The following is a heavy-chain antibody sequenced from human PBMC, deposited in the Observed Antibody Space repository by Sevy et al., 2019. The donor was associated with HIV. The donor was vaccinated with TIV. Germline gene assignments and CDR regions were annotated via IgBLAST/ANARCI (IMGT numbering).Heavy chain of an antibody. CDR2: ISFDASNK. Sequence: GGSLRLSCAASGFTFSRYSMHWVRQAPGKGLEWVATISFDASNKHYADSVKGRFTISRDNFQNSLFLQMNSLRPEDTAVYYCALERLSTDVAEYFQNWGQGTLVSVSS. D-gene: IGHD1-1*01. J-gene: IGHJ1*01. V-gene: IGHV3-30*04. CDR1: GFTFSRYS. CDR3: ALERLSTDVAEYFQN.